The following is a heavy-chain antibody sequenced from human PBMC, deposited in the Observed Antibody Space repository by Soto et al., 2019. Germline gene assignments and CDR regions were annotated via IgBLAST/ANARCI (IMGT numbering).Heavy chain of an antibody. Sequence: QVQLQESGPGLVKPSETLSLTCTVSGGSISSYYWSWIRQPPGKGLEWIGYIYYSGSTNYNPSLKSRVTISVDTSKNQFSLKLSPVTAADTAVYYCASLGYCSSTSCYVEYYFDYWGQGTLVTVSS. D-gene: IGHD2-2*01. V-gene: IGHV4-59*08. CDR3: ASLGYCSSTSCYVEYYFDY. CDR2: IYYSGST. J-gene: IGHJ4*02. CDR1: GGSISSYY.